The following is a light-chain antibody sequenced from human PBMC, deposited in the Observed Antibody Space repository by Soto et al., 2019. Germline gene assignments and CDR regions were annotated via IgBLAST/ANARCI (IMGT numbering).Light chain of an antibody. V-gene: IGLV1-51*01. CDR2: DND. J-gene: IGLJ2*01. Sequence: QSVLTQPPSVSAAPGQKVTISCSGSSANIGGNYVSWYQHLPGTAPKLVIYDNDRRPPEIPDRFSGSKSGTSATLDITGLQTGDEADYYCGAWDGSLSVVLFGGGTKVTVL. CDR3: GAWDGSLSVVL. CDR1: SANIGGNY.